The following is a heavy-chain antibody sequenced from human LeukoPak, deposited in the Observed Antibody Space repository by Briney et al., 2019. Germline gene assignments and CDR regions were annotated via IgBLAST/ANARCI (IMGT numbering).Heavy chain of an antibody. J-gene: IGHJ3*02. Sequence: PSETLSLTCTVSGGSISSYYWSWIRQPPGKGLEWIGYIYYSGSTNFNPSLKSRVTISVDTSKNQFSLKLSSVTAADTAVYYCARSAIVGWGYCSGGSCPNDAFGIWGQGTMVTVSS. V-gene: IGHV4-59*01. CDR3: ARSAIVGWGYCSGGSCPNDAFGI. D-gene: IGHD2-15*01. CDR2: IYYSGST. CDR1: GGSISSYY.